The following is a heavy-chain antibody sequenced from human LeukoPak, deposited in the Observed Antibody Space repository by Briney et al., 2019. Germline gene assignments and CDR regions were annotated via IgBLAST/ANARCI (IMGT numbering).Heavy chain of an antibody. D-gene: IGHD1-14*01. V-gene: IGHV3-74*03. J-gene: IGHJ4*02. Sequence: GGSLRLSCAASGFTFSRYWMHWVRQAPGKGLMWVSRISPDGSTTLYADSVKGRFTISRDNAKNSLYLQMNSLRDEDTAVYYCATGAATDYWGEGTLVTVSS. CDR2: ISPDGSTT. CDR3: ATGAATDY. CDR1: GFTFSRYW.